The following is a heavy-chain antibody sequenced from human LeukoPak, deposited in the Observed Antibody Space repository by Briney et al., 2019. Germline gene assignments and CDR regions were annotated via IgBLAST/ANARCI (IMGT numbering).Heavy chain of an antibody. Sequence: PGGSLRLSCAASGFTFSSYAMSGVRQAPGKGLEWVSAISGRGCSTYYAHSVKGRFPISRDNSKNTLYLQMHSLRAEDTAVYYCAKPFSVTMVRGVITGAFDIWGQGTMVTVSS. CDR2: ISGRGCST. J-gene: IGHJ3*02. D-gene: IGHD3-10*01. CDR3: AKPFSVTMVRGVITGAFDI. CDR1: GFTFSSYA. V-gene: IGHV3-23*01.